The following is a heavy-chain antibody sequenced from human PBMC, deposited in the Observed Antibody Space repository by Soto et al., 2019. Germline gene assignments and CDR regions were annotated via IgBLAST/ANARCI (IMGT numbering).Heavy chain of an antibody. J-gene: IGHJ5*02. CDR3: AKPRSRLQWPPFDP. Sequence: QVKLVESGGGVVQPGRSLRLSCAASGFTFSSYGMHWVRQAPGKGLEWVAVISPDGSNKDYADSVKGRFTISRDNSKNTLYLQMTSLRVEDTAVYYCAKPRSRLQWPPFDPWGHGTLVTVSS. CDR2: ISPDGSNK. V-gene: IGHV3-30*18. D-gene: IGHD6-19*01. CDR1: GFTFSSYG.